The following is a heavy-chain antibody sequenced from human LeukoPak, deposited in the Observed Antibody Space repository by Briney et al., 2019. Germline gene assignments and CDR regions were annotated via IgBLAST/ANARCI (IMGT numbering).Heavy chain of an antibody. J-gene: IGHJ3*02. CDR2: FDPEDGET. V-gene: IGHV1-24*01. CDR3: ATRGALWSSTGGAFDI. CDR1: GGTFSSYA. Sequence: VASVKVSCKASGGTFSSYAISWVRQAPGQGLEWMGGFDPEDGETIYAQKFQGRVTMTEDTSTDTAYMELSSLRSEDTAVYYCATRGALWSSTGGAFDIWGQGTMVTVSS. D-gene: IGHD2-2*01.